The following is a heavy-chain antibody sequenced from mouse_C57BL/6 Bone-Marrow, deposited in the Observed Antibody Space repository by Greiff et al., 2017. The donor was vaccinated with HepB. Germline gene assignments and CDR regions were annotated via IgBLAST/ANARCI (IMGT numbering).Heavy chain of an antibody. CDR3: ARRWVGIAKDYFDY. J-gene: IGHJ2*01. V-gene: IGHV1-19*01. CDR1: GYTFTDYY. Sequence: EVKLMESGPVLVKPGASVKMSCKASGYTFTDYYMNWVKQSHGKSLEWIGVINPYNGGTSYNQKFKGKATLTVDKSSSTAYMELNSLTSEDSAVYYCARRWVGIAKDYFDYWGQGTTLTVSS. CDR2: INPYNGGT. D-gene: IGHD3-3*01.